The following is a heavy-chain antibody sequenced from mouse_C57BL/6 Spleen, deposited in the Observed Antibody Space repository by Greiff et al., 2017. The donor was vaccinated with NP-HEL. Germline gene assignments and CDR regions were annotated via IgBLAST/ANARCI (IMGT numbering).Heavy chain of an antibody. D-gene: IGHD1-1*01. J-gene: IGHJ3*01. V-gene: IGHV1-64*01. CDR1: GYTFTSYW. CDR2: IHPNSGST. Sequence: QVQLKESGAELVKPGASVKLSCKASGYTFTSYWMHWVKQRPGQGLEWIGMIHPNSGSTNYNEKFKSKATLTVDKSSSTAYMQLSSLTSEDSAVYDGARDGSSPAWFAYWGQGTLVTVSA. CDR3: ARDGSSPAWFAY.